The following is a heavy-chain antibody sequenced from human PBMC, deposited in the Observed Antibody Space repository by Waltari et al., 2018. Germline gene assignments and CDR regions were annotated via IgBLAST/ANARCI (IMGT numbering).Heavy chain of an antibody. CDR1: DFTFSKTW. J-gene: IGHJ4*02. V-gene: IGHV3-7*01. CDR3: ARELSWSGRDY. Sequence: EVNLVESGGGLVQPGGSLRLPCDIADFTFSKTWMGWVRQAPGKGLEWVANLKPDVSRKNYADSVKGRFTISRGDGKNSLYLQMNSLRVEDTGLYYCARELSWSGRDYWGQGTLVTVSS. CDR2: LKPDVSRK. D-gene: IGHD3-3*01.